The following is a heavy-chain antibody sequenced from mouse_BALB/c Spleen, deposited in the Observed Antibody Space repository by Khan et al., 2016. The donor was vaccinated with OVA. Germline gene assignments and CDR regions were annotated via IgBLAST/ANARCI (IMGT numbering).Heavy chain of an antibody. CDR1: GYTFTSYT. CDR3: IRDGADSRNDGWFAY. V-gene: IGHV1-4*01. CDR2: INPSNGDT. J-gene: IGHJ3*01. Sequence: QVQLKQSGAELARPGASVKMSCKASGYTFTSYTIHWIKERPGQGLEWIGYINPSNGDTTYNQKFKDKATLTTDKSSTTAYLQLSSLTSDDSAVYNCIRDGADSRNDGWFAYWGQGTLVTVSA. D-gene: IGHD2-14*01.